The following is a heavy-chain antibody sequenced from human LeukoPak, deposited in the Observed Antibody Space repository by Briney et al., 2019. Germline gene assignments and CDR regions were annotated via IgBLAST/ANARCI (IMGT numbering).Heavy chain of an antibody. J-gene: IGHJ4*02. D-gene: IGHD3-16*02. V-gene: IGHV3-23*01. Sequence: GGSLRLSCAASGFTFSSFSMNWVRQAPGKGLEWVSAISGSGGSTYYADSVKGRFTISRDNSKNTLYLQMNSLRAEDTAVYYCATEWGNYDYVWGSYRPYYFDYWARKPWSPSPQ. CDR2: ISGSGGST. CDR1: GFTFSSFS. CDR3: ATEWGNYDYVWGSYRPYYFDY.